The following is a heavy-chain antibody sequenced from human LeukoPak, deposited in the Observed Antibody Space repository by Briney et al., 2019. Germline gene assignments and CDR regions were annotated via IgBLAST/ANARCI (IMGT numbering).Heavy chain of an antibody. CDR2: IKSKVDGGTI. V-gene: IGHV3-15*01. CDR1: GFTFNDAY. J-gene: IGHJ4*02. D-gene: IGHD6-13*01. Sequence: PGGSLRLSCAASGFTFNDAYMCWVRQAPGKGLEWVGRIKSKVDGGTIDYGAPVKGRFTISRDDSGNTLYLQMNSLKIEDTAIYYCTTDAGYTSGWYNYWGQGTLVTVSS. CDR3: TTDAGYTSGWYNY.